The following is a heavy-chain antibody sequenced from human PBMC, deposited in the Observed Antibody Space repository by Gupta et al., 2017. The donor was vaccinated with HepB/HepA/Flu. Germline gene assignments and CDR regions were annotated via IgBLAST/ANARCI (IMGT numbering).Heavy chain of an antibody. V-gene: IGHV1-2*02. CDR2: INPNSGGT. CDR1: GFAFTSYY. CDR3: ARVQLYTSSSPYYYFGMDV. Sequence: QVHLVQSGAAVKKPGASVKVSCKASGFAFTSYYVHWVRQAPGQGLEWMGWINPNSGGTNYAQMFEGRVTMTRDTSISTVFMELSRLRSDDTAVYYCARVQLYTSSSPYYYFGMDVWGQGTTVTVS. D-gene: IGHD6-6*01. J-gene: IGHJ6*02.